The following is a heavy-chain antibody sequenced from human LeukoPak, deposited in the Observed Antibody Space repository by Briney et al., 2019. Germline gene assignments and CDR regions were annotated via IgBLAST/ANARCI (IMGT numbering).Heavy chain of an antibody. J-gene: IGHJ6*02. CDR1: GYTFTSYG. D-gene: IGHD3-22*01. CDR2: IIPIFGTA. V-gene: IGHV1-69*13. Sequence: GASVKVSCKASGYTFTSYGISWVRQAPGQGLEWMGGIIPIFGTANYAQKFQGRVTITADESTSTAYMKLSSLRSEDTAVYYCARDPTHYYDSSGYSYGMDVWGQGTTVTVSS. CDR3: ARDPTHYYDSSGYSYGMDV.